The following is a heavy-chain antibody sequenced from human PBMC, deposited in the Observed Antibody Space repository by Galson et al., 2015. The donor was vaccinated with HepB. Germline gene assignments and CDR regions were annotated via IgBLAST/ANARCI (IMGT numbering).Heavy chain of an antibody. CDR2: ISGNDSST. D-gene: IGHD3-22*01. CDR1: GFTFNYHA. CDR3: AKDYLPYYDRWGSYSDLYYFDY. Sequence: SLRLSCAASGFTFNYHAINWVRQAPGKGLEWVASISGNDSSTYYADSVKGSFAISRDTSLDTVDLQMARLRVDDTAVYYCAKDYLPYYDRWGSYSDLYYFDYWGQGTLVTVSS. V-gene: IGHV3-23*01. J-gene: IGHJ4*02.